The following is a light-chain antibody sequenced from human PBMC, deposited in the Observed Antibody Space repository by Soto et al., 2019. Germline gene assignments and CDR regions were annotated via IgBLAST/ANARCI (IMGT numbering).Light chain of an antibody. V-gene: IGLV1-44*01. CDR3: AAWDESPNVPV. CDR2: SNN. CDR1: NSNIGRNT. J-gene: IGLJ2*01. Sequence: QSVLTQPPSASGTPGQRVTISCSGSNSNIGRNTVNWYQQLPGAAPNLLIYSNNERPSGVPDRFSGSKSGTSASLAISGLQYEDADDYYCAAWDESPNVPVFGGGTKLTVL.